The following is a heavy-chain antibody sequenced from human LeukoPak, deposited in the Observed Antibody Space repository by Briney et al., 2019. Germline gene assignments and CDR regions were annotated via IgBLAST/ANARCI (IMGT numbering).Heavy chain of an antibody. Sequence: GGSLRLSCAASGFTLGSSAMSWVRQAPGKGLEWVSAISGSGGSTYYADSVKGRFTISRDKSKNTLYLQMNGLRAEDTAVYYCAKDLYPPSPGIAAAGFFDYWGQGTLVTVSS. CDR2: ISGSGGST. D-gene: IGHD6-13*01. CDR3: AKDLYPPSPGIAAAGFFDY. J-gene: IGHJ4*02. CDR1: GFTLGSSA. V-gene: IGHV3-23*01.